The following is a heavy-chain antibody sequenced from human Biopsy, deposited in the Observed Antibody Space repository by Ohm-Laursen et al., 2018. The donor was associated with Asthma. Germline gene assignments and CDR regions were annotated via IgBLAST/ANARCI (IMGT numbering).Heavy chain of an antibody. CDR1: GGTFSSNS. CDR3: ARGYSGSDRIVYYYSGLEV. J-gene: IGHJ6*02. CDR2: IIPIFGPT. Sequence: GASVKVSCKASGGTFSSNSINWVRQAPGQGLEWMGRIIPIFGPTNYAQKFQGRVTISADDSTSTAYMELSSLRSEDTAVYYCARGYSGSDRIVYYYSGLEVWGQGTTVTVSS. D-gene: IGHD5-12*01. V-gene: IGHV1-69*13.